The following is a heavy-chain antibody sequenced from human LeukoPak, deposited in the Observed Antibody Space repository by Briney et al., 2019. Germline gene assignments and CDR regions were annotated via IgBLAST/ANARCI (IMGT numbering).Heavy chain of an antibody. CDR2: VYYSGST. V-gene: IGHV4-31*03. CDR1: GGSISSGGYY. CDR3: ARNYGSGSYREGFDY. D-gene: IGHD3-10*01. Sequence: PSETLSLTRTVSGGSISSGGYYWSWIRQHPGKGLEWIGYVYYSGSTYHNPSLKSRVTISVDTSKNQFSLKLSSVTAADTAVYYCARNYGSGSYREGFDYWGQGTLVTVSS. J-gene: IGHJ4*02.